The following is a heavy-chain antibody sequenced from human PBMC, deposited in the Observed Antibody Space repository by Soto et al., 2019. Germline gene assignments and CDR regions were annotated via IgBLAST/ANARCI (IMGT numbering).Heavy chain of an antibody. V-gene: IGHV3-23*01. J-gene: IGHJ6*02. CDR1: GFTFSSYA. CDR3: AKAPGYYYYYGMDV. CDR2: TSGSGGSK. Sequence: EVQLLESGGSLVQPGGSLRLSCVVSGFTFSSYAMSWVRQAPGKGLEWVSATSGSGGSKYYADSVKGRFTISRDNSKNTLYLQMNSLTAEDTAVYYCAKAPGYYYYYGMDVWGQGTTDTVSS.